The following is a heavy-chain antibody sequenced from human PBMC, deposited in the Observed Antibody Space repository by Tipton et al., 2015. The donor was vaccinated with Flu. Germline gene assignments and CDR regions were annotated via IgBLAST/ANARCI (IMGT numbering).Heavy chain of an antibody. V-gene: IGHV4-34*01. J-gene: IGHJ2*01. Sequence: TLSLTCAVYGGSFSGYYWSWIRQPPGKGLEWIGEINHSGSTNYNPSLKSRVTISVDTSKNQFSLKLSSVTAADTAAYYCARASGIAAAGTKYFDLWGRGTLVTVSS. CDR2: INHSGST. CDR3: ARASGIAAAGTKYFDL. CDR1: GGSFSGYY. D-gene: IGHD6-13*01.